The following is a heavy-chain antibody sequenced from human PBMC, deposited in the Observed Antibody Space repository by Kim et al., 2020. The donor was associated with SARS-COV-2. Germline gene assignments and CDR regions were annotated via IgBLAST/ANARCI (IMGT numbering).Heavy chain of an antibody. Sequence: ASVKVSCKASGYTFTSYDINWVRQATGQGLEWMGWMNPNSGNTGYAQRFQGRVTMTRNTSISTAYMELSSLRSEDTAMYYCARGSSGSYYFWGYYYYYGMDVWGQGTTVTVSS. CDR2: MNPNSGNT. CDR1: GYTFTSYD. D-gene: IGHD1-26*01. J-gene: IGHJ6*02. V-gene: IGHV1-8*01. CDR3: ARGSSGSYYFWGYYYYYGMDV.